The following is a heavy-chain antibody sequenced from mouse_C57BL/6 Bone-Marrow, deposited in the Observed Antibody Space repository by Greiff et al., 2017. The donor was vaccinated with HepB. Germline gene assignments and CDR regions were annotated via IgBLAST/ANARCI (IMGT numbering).Heavy chain of an antibody. CDR1: GFTFSDFY. CDR2: SRNKANDYTT. D-gene: IGHD2-5*01. V-gene: IGHV7-1*01. Sequence: EVQLVESGGGLVQSGRSLRLSCATSGFTFSDFYMEWVRQAPGKGLEWIAASRNKANDYTTEYSASVKGRFIVSRDTSQSILYLQMDALRAEDTAIYYCARGSNPRFAYWGQGTLVTVSA. J-gene: IGHJ3*01. CDR3: ARGSNPRFAY.